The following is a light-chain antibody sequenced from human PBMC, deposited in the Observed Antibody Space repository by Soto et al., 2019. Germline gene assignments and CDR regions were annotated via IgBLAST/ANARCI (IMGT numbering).Light chain of an antibody. CDR1: QSVSSSY. V-gene: IGKV3-20*01. J-gene: IGKJ4*01. Sequence: EIVLTQSPGTLSLSPGERATLSCRASQSVSSSYLAWYQQKPGQAPRLLIYGASRRATGFPDRFSGSGSGTDFTLTISRLEPEVFAVYYCQQYGSSPLTFGGGTKVEIK. CDR2: GAS. CDR3: QQYGSSPLT.